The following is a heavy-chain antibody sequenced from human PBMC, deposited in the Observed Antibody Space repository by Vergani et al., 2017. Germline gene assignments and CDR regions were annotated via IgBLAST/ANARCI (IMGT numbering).Heavy chain of an antibody. CDR2: ISGSGGST. CDR3: AKDPNMITFGGVIVPYFDY. CDR1: GFTFSSYA. D-gene: IGHD3-16*02. J-gene: IGHJ4*02. V-gene: IGHV3-23*01. Sequence: EVQLLESGGGLVQPGGSLRLSCAASGFTFSSYAMSWVRQAPGKGLEWVSAISGSGGSTYYADSVKGRFTISRDNSKNTLYLQMNSLRAEDTAVYYCAKDPNMITFGGVIVPYFDYWGQGTLVTVSS.